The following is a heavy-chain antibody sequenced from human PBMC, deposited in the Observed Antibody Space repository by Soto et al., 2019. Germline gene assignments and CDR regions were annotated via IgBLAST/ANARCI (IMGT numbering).Heavy chain of an antibody. CDR1: GFTFSSYS. CDR3: ARDPLGGYYYYGMDV. Sequence: PGGSLRLSCAASGFTFSSYSMNWVRQATGKGLEWVSYISSSSSTIYYADSVKGRFTISRDNAKNSLYLQMNSLRDEDTAVYYCARDPLGGYYYYGMDVWGQGTTVTVSS. V-gene: IGHV3-48*02. J-gene: IGHJ6*02. D-gene: IGHD1-26*01. CDR2: ISSSSSTI.